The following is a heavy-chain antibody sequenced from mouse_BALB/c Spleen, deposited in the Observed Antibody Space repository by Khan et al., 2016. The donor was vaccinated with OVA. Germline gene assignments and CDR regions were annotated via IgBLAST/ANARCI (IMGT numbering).Heavy chain of an antibody. Sequence: DVQLQESGPGLVKPSQSLSLTCTVTGYSITSDYAWNWIRQFPGNKLEWMGYISSSGRTNYNPALKSRISITRDTSKNQFFLQLNSVTTEDTATYYCARDGSRYNYAMDYWGQGTSVTVSS. CDR3: ARDGSRYNYAMDY. CDR2: ISSSGRT. D-gene: IGHD2-3*01. V-gene: IGHV3-2*02. CDR1: GYSITSDYA. J-gene: IGHJ4*01.